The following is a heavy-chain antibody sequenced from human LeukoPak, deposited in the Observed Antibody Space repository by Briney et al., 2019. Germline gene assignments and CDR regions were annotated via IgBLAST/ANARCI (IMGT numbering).Heavy chain of an antibody. CDR3: ARDYSGWSLDP. V-gene: IGHV3-48*03. D-gene: IGHD5-12*01. J-gene: IGHJ5*02. Sequence: PGGSLRLSCAASGFTFSNYAMNWVRQAPGKGLEWVSYISDGGKTKYSADSVKGRFTISRDNAKNSLYLQMNSLRAEDTAVYYCARDYSGWSLDPWGQGTLVTVSS. CDR2: ISDGGKTK. CDR1: GFTFSNYA.